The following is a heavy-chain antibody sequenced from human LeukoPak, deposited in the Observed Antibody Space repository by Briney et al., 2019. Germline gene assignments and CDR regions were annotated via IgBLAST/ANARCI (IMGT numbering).Heavy chain of an antibody. J-gene: IGHJ4*02. Sequence: SQTLSLTCTVSGGSISSGDYYWSWIRQLPGKGLEWIGYIYYSGSTYYNPSLKSRVTISVDTSKNQFSLKLSSVSAADTAVYYCARAKSEMATIISFDYWGQGTLVTVSS. CDR2: IYYSGST. CDR1: GGSISSGDYY. CDR3: ARAKSEMATIISFDY. D-gene: IGHD5-24*01. V-gene: IGHV4-30-4*01.